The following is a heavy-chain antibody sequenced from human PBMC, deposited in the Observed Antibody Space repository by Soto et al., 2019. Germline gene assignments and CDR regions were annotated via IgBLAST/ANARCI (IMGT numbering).Heavy chain of an antibody. CDR3: ARDQDIVVAPGAYGMDV. D-gene: IGHD2-2*01. V-gene: IGHV3-48*02. J-gene: IGHJ6*02. Sequence: PGGSLRLSCAGAGFIFRSYSLNWVRQVPGKGLEWLSYISSSSRITYYADSVKGRFTVSRDNAKNSLYLQMNSLRDEDTAVYYCARDQDIVVAPGAYGMDVWGQGTTVTVS. CDR2: ISSSSRIT. CDR1: GFIFRSYS.